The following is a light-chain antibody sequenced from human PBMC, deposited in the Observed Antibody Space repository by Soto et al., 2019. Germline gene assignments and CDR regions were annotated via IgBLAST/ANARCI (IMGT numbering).Light chain of an antibody. Sequence: DIQLTQSPSLLSASVGDRVTITCRASQSISSWLAWYQQKPGKAPKVLIYDASSLESGVPSRFSGSGSGTEFSLTISRLEPDDFAVYYCQHYGSPSWTFGQGTKVDIK. CDR3: QHYGSPSWT. CDR2: DAS. J-gene: IGKJ1*01. V-gene: IGKV1-5*01. CDR1: QSISSW.